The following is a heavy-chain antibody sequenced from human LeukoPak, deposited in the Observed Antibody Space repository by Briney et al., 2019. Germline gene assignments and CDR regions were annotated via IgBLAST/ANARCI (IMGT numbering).Heavy chain of an antibody. J-gene: IGHJ6*03. CDR2: IYRSGSP. D-gene: IGHD1-26*01. CDR3: ARTGAGYYYYYMDV. CDR1: GYSISSGYY. V-gene: IGHV4-38-2*02. Sequence: PSETLSLTCIVSGYSISSGYYWGWIRQSPGKGLEWIGTIYRSGSPYSNPSLTGRVTISVDTSKNQLSPKLTSVTAADTAVYYCARTGAGYYYYYMDVWGKGTTVTVSS.